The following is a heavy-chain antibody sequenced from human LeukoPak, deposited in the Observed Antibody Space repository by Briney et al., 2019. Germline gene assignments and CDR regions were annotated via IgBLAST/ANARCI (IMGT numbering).Heavy chain of an antibody. Sequence: SETLSLTCTVSGGSVSSNRYYWGWIRQPPGKGLEWIGSIYYSGSTYYNPSLQSRVTISVDTSKNQFSLKLSSVTAADTAVYYCATLPWCSGGSCYSHDCWGKGTLVTVSS. V-gene: IGHV4-39*01. CDR3: ATLPWCSGGSCYSHDC. CDR1: GGSVSSNRYY. D-gene: IGHD2-15*01. CDR2: IYYSGST. J-gene: IGHJ4*02.